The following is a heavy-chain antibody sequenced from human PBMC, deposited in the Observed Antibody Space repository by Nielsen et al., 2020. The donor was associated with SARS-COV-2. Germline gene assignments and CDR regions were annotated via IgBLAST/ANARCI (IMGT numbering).Heavy chain of an antibody. J-gene: IGHJ4*02. Sequence: GESLKISCAASGFPFSSYEMNWVRQAPGKGLEWVSSISSSSSYIYYADSVKGRFTISRDNAKNSLYLQMNSLRAEDTAVYYCAREEDTAMVYYWGQGTLVTVSS. D-gene: IGHD5-18*01. CDR2: ISSSSSYI. CDR3: AREEDTAMVYY. V-gene: IGHV3-21*01. CDR1: GFPFSSYE.